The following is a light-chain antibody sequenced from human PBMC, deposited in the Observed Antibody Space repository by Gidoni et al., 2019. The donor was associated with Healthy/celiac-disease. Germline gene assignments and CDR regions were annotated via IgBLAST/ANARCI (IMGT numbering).Light chain of an antibody. J-gene: IGKJ2*01. CDR3: QQYDNLPPYT. V-gene: IGKV1-33*01. CDR2: EAS. CDR1: QDISNY. Sequence: DIQMTQSPSSLSASVGDRVTITCQASQDISNYLNWYQQKPGKAPKLLIYEASNLETGVPSRFSGSVSGTDFTVTISSLQPEEIATYYCQQYDNLPPYTFGQGTKLEIK.